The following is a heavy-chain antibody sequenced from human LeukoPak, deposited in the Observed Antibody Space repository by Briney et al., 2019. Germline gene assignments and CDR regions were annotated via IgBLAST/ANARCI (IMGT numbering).Heavy chain of an antibody. V-gene: IGHV1-69*13. Sequence: SVKVSCKASGGTFSSYAISWVRQAPGQGLEWMGGIIPIFGTANYAQKFQGRVTITADESTSTAYMELSSLRSEDTAVYYCASGFSYGGNSAYDYWGQGTLVTVSS. D-gene: IGHD4-23*01. CDR2: IIPIFGTA. CDR1: GGTFSSYA. J-gene: IGHJ4*02. CDR3: ASGFSYGGNSAYDY.